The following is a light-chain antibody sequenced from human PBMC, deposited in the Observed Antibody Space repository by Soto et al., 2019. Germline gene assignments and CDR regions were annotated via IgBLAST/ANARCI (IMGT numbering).Light chain of an antibody. CDR3: QQYNSYSWT. CDR1: QSISYS. J-gene: IGKJ1*01. CDR2: DAT. Sequence: DIQMTQSASTLSASVGDRFTIAFRSSQSISYSLAWYQQKPGKAPKLLIYDATSLESGVPSRFSGSGSGTEFTLTISSLQPDDFATYYCQQYNSYSWTFGQGTKVDIK. V-gene: IGKV1-5*01.